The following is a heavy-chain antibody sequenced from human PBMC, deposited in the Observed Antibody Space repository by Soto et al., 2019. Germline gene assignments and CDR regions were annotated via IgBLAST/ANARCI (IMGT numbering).Heavy chain of an antibody. V-gene: IGHV4-34*01. Sequence: SETLSLTCAVSGGSFNDYYWIWIRQPPGKGLEWLGDIRDSGSTNYNPSLKSRVTISVDTSRKQFSLKLTSVTAADTAVYYCARGEAYNNHSARWGQGTLVTVSS. J-gene: IGHJ4*02. CDR1: GGSFNDYY. CDR3: ARGEAYNNHSAR. D-gene: IGHD4-4*01. CDR2: IRDSGST.